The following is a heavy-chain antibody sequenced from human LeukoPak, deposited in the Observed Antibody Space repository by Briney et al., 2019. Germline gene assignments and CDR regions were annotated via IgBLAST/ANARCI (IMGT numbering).Heavy chain of an antibody. J-gene: IGHJ4*02. D-gene: IGHD6-13*01. V-gene: IGHV4-59*12. CDR3: ARRAAALDS. Sequence: SETLSLTCNVSGASISRYYWSWIRQPPGKGLEWIGYFHHSGNTNYSPSLSSRITMSVDTSKNQFSLRLNSVTAADTAIYYCARRAAALDSWGQGTLVTVSS. CDR2: FHHSGNT. CDR1: GASISRYY.